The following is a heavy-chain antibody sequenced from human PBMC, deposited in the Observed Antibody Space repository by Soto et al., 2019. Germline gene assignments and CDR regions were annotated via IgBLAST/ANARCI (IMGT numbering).Heavy chain of an antibody. CDR2: ISYDGNNK. CDR1: GFIISSHA. CDR3: ARDPVAYCGGDCRTFDY. J-gene: IGHJ4*02. Sequence: GGSLRLSCAVSGFIISSHAMHWVRQAPGKGLEWVAVISYDGNNKFYADSVKGRFTISRDNSKNTLYLQVNSLRDEDTAVYYCARDPVAYCGGDCRTFDYWGQGTLVTVSS. V-gene: IGHV3-30*03. D-gene: IGHD2-21*02.